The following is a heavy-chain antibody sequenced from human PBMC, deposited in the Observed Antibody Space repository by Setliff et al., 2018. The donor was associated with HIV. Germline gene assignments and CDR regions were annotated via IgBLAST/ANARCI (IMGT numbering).Heavy chain of an antibody. V-gene: IGHV3-21*01. CDR1: GFTFSSYN. J-gene: IGHJ3*02. D-gene: IGHD1-26*01. CDR3: ARDLSGTYTKDDDALDI. Sequence: PGGSLRLSCAASGFTFSSYNMNWVRQAPGKGLEWVSSISSSSSYIYYADSVRGRFTISRDNAKNTIFLQMNSLRVEYTAMYVCARDLSGTYTKDDDALDIWGQGTMVTVSS. CDR2: ISSSSSYI.